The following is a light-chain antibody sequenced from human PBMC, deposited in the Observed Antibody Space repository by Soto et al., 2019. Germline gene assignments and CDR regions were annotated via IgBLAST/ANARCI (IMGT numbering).Light chain of an antibody. CDR2: DAS. Sequence: DIQMTQSPSTLSASVGDSVTIACRASQSISNLLAWYQQRPGKAPQLLIYDASTLLRGVPSRFSGSGFGTEFTLTISSLQPDDFATYYCQQFNRYSSWTFGQGTKVEIK. CDR1: QSISNL. J-gene: IGKJ1*01. V-gene: IGKV1-5*01. CDR3: QQFNRYSSWT.